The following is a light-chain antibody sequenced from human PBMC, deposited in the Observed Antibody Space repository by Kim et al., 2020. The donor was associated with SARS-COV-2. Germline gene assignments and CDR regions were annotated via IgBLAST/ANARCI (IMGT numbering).Light chain of an antibody. CDR2: SND. J-gene: IGLJ1*01. CDR3: SAWDSSLSALV. Sequence: QTATLTCTGTNNKVGYQGATWLHQIRSHPPKVLSYSNDNRPSGISERFSASRSGNTASLTITGLQPEDEADYYCSAWDSSLSALVFGSGTKVTV. CDR1: NNKVGYQG. V-gene: IGLV10-54*01.